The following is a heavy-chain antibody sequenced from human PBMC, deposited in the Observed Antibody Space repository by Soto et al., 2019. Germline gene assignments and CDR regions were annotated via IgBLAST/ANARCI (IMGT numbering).Heavy chain of an antibody. J-gene: IGHJ5*02. Sequence: QVQLVQSGAEVKKPGASVKVSCKASGYTFTSYGVRWVRQAPGQGLEWMGWISDYNGNTNYAQKLQGRVTMTTDTSTSTAYMELRSLRSDDTAVYYCERDLANQQYARFGDVSINWFDPWGQGTLVTVSS. CDR3: ERDLANQQYARFGDVSINWFDP. D-gene: IGHD3-10*01. CDR1: GYTFTSYG. CDR2: ISDYNGNT. V-gene: IGHV1-18*01.